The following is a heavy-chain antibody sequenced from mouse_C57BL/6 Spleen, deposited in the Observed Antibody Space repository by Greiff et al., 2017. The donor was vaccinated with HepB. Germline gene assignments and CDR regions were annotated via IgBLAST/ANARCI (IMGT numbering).Heavy chain of an antibody. CDR2: IDPSDSYT. Sequence: QVQLQQSGAELVKPGASVKLSCKASGYTFTSYWMQWVKQRPGQGLEWIGEIDPSDSYTNYNQKFKGKATLTVDTSSSTAYMQLSSLTSEDSAVYYCARRGYYGYDPWFAYWGQGTLVTVSA. J-gene: IGHJ3*01. V-gene: IGHV1-50*01. CDR3: ARRGYYGYDPWFAY. CDR1: GYTFTSYW. D-gene: IGHD2-2*01.